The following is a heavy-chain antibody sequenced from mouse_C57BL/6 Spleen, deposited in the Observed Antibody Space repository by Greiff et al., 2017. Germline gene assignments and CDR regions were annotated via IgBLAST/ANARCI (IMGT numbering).Heavy chain of an antibody. J-gene: IGHJ4*01. V-gene: IGHV1-52*01. Sequence: QVQLQQPGAELVRPGSSVKLSCKASGYTFTSYWMHWVKQRPIQGLEWIGNIDPSDSETHYNQKFKDKATLTVDKSSSTAYMQLSSLTSEDSAVYYCASDYGSSYPLDYWGQGTSVTVSS. CDR2: IDPSDSET. D-gene: IGHD1-1*01. CDR1: GYTFTSYW. CDR3: ASDYGSSYPLDY.